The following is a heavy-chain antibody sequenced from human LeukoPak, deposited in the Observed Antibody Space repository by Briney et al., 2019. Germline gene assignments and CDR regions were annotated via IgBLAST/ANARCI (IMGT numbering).Heavy chain of an antibody. D-gene: IGHD3-16*01. CDR1: GYTLTELS. CDR2: IIPIFGTA. J-gene: IGHJ4*02. Sequence: SVKVSCKVSGYTLTELSMHWVRQAPGKGLEWMGGIIPIFGTANYAQKFQGRVTITADESTSTAYMELSSLRSEDTAVYYCARAEGWAPFDYWGQGTLVTVSS. CDR3: ARAEGWAPFDY. V-gene: IGHV1-69*13.